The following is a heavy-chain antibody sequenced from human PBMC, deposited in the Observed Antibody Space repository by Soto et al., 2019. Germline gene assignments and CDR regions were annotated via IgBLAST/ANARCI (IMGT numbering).Heavy chain of an antibody. CDR2: IIPMFGTA. D-gene: IGHD3-22*01. J-gene: IGHJ4*02. CDR3: ARSRANYYDSRGYYYSTFDY. Sequence: SVKVSCKASGYTFTSYGISWVRQAPGQGLEWMEGIIPMFGTANYAQKFQGRVTITADESTSTAYMELSSLRSEDTAVYYCARSRANYYDSRGYYYSTFDYWGQGTLVTVSS. V-gene: IGHV1-69*13. CDR1: GYTFTSYG.